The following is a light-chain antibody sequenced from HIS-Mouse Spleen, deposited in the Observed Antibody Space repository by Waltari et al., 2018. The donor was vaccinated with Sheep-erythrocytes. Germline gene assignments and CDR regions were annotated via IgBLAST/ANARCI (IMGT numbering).Light chain of an antibody. CDR2: EGS. CDR1: SSDVGSYNL. V-gene: IGLV2-23*01. J-gene: IGLJ3*02. Sequence: QSALTQPASVSGSPGQSITISGTGTSSDVGSYNLVSCYQQNPGQAPKPMIYEGSKRPSGVSNRVSGSKSGNTASLTISGLQAEDEADYYCCSYAGSSTPWVFGGGTKLTVL. CDR3: CSYAGSSTPWV.